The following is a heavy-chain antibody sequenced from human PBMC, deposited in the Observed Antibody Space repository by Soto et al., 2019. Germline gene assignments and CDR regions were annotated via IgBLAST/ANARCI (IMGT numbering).Heavy chain of an antibody. D-gene: IGHD3-9*01. CDR2: IYYSGST. V-gene: IGHV4-39*01. CDR3: ARRSILTGCFDY. Sequence: SETLSLTCPFSGFSISSSSYYWGWIRQPPGKGLEWIGSIYYSGSTYYNPSLKSRVTISVDTSKNQFSLKLSSVTAADTAVYYCARRSILTGCFDYWGKGTLVTVSS. CDR1: GFSISSSSYY. J-gene: IGHJ4*02.